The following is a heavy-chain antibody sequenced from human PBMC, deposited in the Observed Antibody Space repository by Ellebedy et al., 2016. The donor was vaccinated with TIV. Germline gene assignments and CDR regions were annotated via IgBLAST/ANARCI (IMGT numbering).Heavy chain of an antibody. CDR3: ARAPAPWWELLVPGDY. CDR2: ISGSGGST. V-gene: IGHV3-23*01. Sequence: GESLKISXAASGFTFSSYAMSWVRQAPGKGLEWVSAISGSGGSTYYADSVKGRFTISRDNSKNTLYLQMNSLRAEDTAVYYCARAPAPWWELLVPGDYWGQGTLVTVSS. J-gene: IGHJ4*02. D-gene: IGHD1-26*01. CDR1: GFTFSSYA.